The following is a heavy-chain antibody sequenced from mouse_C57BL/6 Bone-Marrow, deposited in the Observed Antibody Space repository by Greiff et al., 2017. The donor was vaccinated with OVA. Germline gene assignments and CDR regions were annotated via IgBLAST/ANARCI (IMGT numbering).Heavy chain of an antibody. J-gene: IGHJ4*01. Sequence: QVQLQQSGAELVRPGASVTLSCKASGYTFTDYEMHWVKQTPVHGLEWIGAIDPETGGTDYNQKFKGKAILTADKSSSTAYMELRSLTSEDSAVYYCTRDYSNYYAMDYWGQGTSVTVSS. CDR1: GYTFTDYE. CDR3: TRDYSNYYAMDY. D-gene: IGHD2-5*01. V-gene: IGHV1-15*01. CDR2: IDPETGGT.